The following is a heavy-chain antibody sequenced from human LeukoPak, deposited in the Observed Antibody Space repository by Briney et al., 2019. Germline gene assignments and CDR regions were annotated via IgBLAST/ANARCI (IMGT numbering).Heavy chain of an antibody. CDR2: IYPGDSDT. CDR1: GYSFTSYW. D-gene: IGHD4-17*01. J-gene: IGHJ3*02. Sequence: GESLKISCKGSGYSFTSYWIGWVRQMPGKGLEWMGIIYPGDSDTRYSPSFQGQVTTSADKSISTAYLQWSSLKASDTAMYYCAPRQVTTADAFNIWGKGKRVTAS. CDR3: APRQVTTADAFNI. V-gene: IGHV5-51*01.